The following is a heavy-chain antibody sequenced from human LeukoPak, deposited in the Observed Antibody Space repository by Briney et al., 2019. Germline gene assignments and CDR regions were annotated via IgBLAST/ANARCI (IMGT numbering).Heavy chain of an antibody. J-gene: IGHJ2*01. V-gene: IGHV3-30*18. Sequence: GGSLRLSCAASGFTFSSYGMHWVRQAPGKGLEWVAVISYDGNNKYYADSVKGRFTISRDNSKNTLYLQMNSLRAEDTAVYYWAKEEAQHLLHWYFDLGGRGPLVTVSS. CDR2: ISYDGNNK. D-gene: IGHD6-13*01. CDR3: AKEEAQHLLHWYFDL. CDR1: GFTFSSYG.